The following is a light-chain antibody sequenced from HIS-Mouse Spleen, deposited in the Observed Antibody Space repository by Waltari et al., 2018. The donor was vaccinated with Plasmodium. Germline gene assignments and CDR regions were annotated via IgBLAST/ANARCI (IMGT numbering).Light chain of an antibody. CDR1: QSVSSSY. J-gene: IGKJ2*01. CDR2: GAS. Sequence: EIVLTQSPGTLSLSPGEGATLSCRASQSVSSSYLAWYQQKPGQAPRLLIYGASIRATGIPDRFSGSGSGTDFTLTISRLEPEDFAVYYCQQYGSSPYTFGQGTKLEIK. CDR3: QQYGSSPYT. V-gene: IGKV3-20*01.